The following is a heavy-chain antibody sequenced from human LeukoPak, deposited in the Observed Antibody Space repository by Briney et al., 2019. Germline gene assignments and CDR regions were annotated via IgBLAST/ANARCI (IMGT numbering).Heavy chain of an antibody. CDR2: ISNSGGST. D-gene: IGHD2-2*01. CDR3: VRGRSQPDY. V-gene: IGHV3-23*01. Sequence: GGSLRLSCAASGFTFSSYVMSWVRQAPGKGLEWVSSISNSGGSTYYADSVRGRFTISRDNSKNTLYLQMDSLRAEDTAVYFCVRGRSQPDYWGHGTLVTVSS. J-gene: IGHJ4*01. CDR1: GFTFSSYV.